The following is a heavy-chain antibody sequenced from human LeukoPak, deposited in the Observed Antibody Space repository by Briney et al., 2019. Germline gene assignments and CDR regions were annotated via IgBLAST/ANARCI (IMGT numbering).Heavy chain of an antibody. D-gene: IGHD2-21*02. J-gene: IGHJ4*02. V-gene: IGHV3-30-3*01. CDR2: ISFDGSNK. Sequence: GGSLRLSCAASGFTFSSYVMHWVRQAPGEGLEWVAVISFDGSNKYYGDSLKGRFTISRDNAKNSLYLQMNSLRAEDTAVYYAVVTANAGDYWGQGTLVTVSS. CDR3: VVTANAGDY. CDR1: GFTFSSYV.